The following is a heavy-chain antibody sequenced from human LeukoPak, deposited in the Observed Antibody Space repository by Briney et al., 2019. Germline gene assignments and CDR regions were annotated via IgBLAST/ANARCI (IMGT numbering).Heavy chain of an antibody. J-gene: IGHJ4*02. CDR1: GYTFTSYA. CDR2: INAGNGNT. CDR3: ARDRYSGYSSTYFDY. Sequence: GASVKVSCKASGYTFTSYAMHWVRQAPGQRLEWMGWINAGNGNTKYSQKFQGRVTITRDTSASTAYMELSSLRSEDTAVYYCARDRYSGYSSTYFDYWGQVTLVTVSS. D-gene: IGHD6-13*01. V-gene: IGHV1-3*01.